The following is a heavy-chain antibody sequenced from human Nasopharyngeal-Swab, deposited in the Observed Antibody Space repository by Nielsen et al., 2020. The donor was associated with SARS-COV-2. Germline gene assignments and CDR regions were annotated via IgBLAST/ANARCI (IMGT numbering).Heavy chain of an antibody. Sequence: GGSLRLSCAASGFTVSSNYMSWVRQAPGKGLEWVSAISDSGVNTFYADSVKGRFTISRDNSKNTLYLQMNSLRVEDTAVYYCAKDSGSFDYWGQGTLVTVSS. D-gene: IGHD1-26*01. CDR3: AKDSGSFDY. V-gene: IGHV3-23*01. CDR2: ISDSGVNT. CDR1: GFTVSSNY. J-gene: IGHJ4*02.